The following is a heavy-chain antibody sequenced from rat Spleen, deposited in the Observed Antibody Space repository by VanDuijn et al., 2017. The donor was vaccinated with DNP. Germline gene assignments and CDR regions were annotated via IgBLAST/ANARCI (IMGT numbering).Heavy chain of an antibody. J-gene: IGHJ2*01. CDR2: ISYSGST. V-gene: IGHV3-1*01. D-gene: IGHD1-11*01. CDR3: ARLEFGGYTYYFDY. CDR1: GYPITSNY. Sequence: EVQLQESGPGLVKPSQSLSLTCSVTGYPITSNYWGWIRKFPGNKMEWMGYISYSGSTSYNPSLKSRISITRDTSKNQFFLQLNSVTTEDTATYYCARLEFGGYTYYFDYWGQGVMVTVSS.